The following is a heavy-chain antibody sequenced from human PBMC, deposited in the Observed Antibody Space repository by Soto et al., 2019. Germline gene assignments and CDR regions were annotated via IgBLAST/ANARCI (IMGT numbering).Heavy chain of an antibody. CDR1: GFTFSDHY. J-gene: IGHJ4*02. V-gene: IGHV3-72*01. Sequence: VGSLRLSCAASGFTFSDHYMDWVRQAPGKGLEWVGRTRNKANSYTTEYAASVKGRFTISRDDSKNSLYLQMNSLKTEDTAVYYCASDLYDSSGYPTAYWGQGTLVTVSS. CDR2: TRNKANSYTT. CDR3: ASDLYDSSGYPTAY. D-gene: IGHD3-22*01.